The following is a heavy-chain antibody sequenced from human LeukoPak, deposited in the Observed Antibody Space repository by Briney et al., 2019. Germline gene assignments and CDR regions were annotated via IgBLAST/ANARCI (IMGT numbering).Heavy chain of an antibody. V-gene: IGHV1-69*04. Sequence: GASVKVSCKASGGTFSSYAISWVRQAPGQGLEWMGRIIPILGIANYAQKFQGRVTITADKSTSTAYMELSSLRSEDTAVYYCARAGCSGGSCYSPYYYGMDVWGQGTTDTVSS. CDR1: GGTFSSYA. CDR3: ARAGCSGGSCYSPYYYGMDV. CDR2: IIPILGIA. J-gene: IGHJ6*02. D-gene: IGHD2-15*01.